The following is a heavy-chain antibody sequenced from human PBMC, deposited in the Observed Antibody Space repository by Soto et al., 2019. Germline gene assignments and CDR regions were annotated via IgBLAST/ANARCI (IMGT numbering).Heavy chain of an antibody. Sequence: GGSLRLSCAASGFTFSSYWMSWVRQAPGKGLEWVANIKQDGSEKYYVDSVKGRFTISRDNAKNSLYLQMNSLRAEDTAVYYCARDLDQLLPGGMDVWGQGTTVTAP. CDR3: ARDLDQLLPGGMDV. D-gene: IGHD2-2*01. J-gene: IGHJ6*02. V-gene: IGHV3-7*03. CDR2: IKQDGSEK. CDR1: GFTFSSYW.